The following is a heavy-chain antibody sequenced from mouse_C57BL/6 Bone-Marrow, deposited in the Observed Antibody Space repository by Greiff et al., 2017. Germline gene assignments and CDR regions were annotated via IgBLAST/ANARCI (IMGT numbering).Heavy chain of an antibody. J-gene: IGHJ2*01. CDR3: ARDGTTVVAPFDY. D-gene: IGHD1-1*01. V-gene: IGHV1-69*01. Sequence: QVQLQQPGAELVMPGASVKLSCKASGYTFTSYWMHWVKQRPGQGLEWIGEIDPSDSYTNYNQKFKGKSTLTVEKSSSTAYMQLSSLTSEDSAVYYCARDGTTVVAPFDYWGQGTTLTVSS. CDR2: IDPSDSYT. CDR1: GYTFTSYW.